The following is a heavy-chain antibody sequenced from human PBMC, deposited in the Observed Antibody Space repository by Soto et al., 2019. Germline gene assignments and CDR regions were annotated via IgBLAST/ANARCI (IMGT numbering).Heavy chain of an antibody. CDR3: ATSTDSSGYYYGWYFDL. CDR1: GGSISSYY. Sequence: QVQLQESGPGLMKPSETLSLSCTVSGGSISSYYWSWIRQPPGKGLEWIGYIYYSGSTNYNPSLKSRVTISVDTSKNQFSLKLSSVTAADTAVSYCATSTDSSGYYYGWYFDLWGRGTLVTVSS. V-gene: IGHV4-59*01. CDR2: IYYSGST. J-gene: IGHJ2*01. D-gene: IGHD3-22*01.